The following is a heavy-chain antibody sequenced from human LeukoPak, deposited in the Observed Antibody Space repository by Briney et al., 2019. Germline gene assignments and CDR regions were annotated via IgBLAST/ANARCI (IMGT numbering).Heavy chain of an antibody. CDR3: AKCVYSNIYYWFDP. J-gene: IGHJ5*02. CDR2: ITGDGVST. D-gene: IGHD6-13*01. V-gene: IGHV3-43*02. Sequence: GGSLRLSCAASGFTFEDYRMHWVRQAPGKGLEWVSLITGDGVSTYYADSVKGRFTTSRDNSKNSLYLQMNSLRTEDTALYYCAKCVYSNIYYWFDPWGQGTLVSVSS. CDR1: GFTFEDYR.